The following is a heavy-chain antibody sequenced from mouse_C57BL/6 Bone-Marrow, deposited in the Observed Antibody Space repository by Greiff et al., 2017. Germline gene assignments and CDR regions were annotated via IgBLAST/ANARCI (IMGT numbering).Heavy chain of an antibody. V-gene: IGHV1-53*01. J-gene: IGHJ2*01. CDR1: GYTFTSYW. Sequence: VQLQQPGTELVKPGASVKLSCKASGYTFTSYWMHWVKQRPGQGLEWIGNINPSNGGTNYNEKFKGKATLTVDKSSSTAYMQLSSLTSEDSAVYYCARAGVTTVVADYWGQGTTLTVSS. CDR3: ARAGVTTVVADY. CDR2: INPSNGGT. D-gene: IGHD1-1*01.